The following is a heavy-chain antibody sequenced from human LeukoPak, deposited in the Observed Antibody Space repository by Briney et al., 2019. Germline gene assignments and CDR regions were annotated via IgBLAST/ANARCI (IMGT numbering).Heavy chain of an antibody. CDR2: IYYSGST. J-gene: IGHJ4*02. Sequence: SETLSLTCTVSGGSISSYYWSWIRQPPGKGLEWIGYIYYSGSTNYNPSLKSRVTISVDTSRNQFSLKLSSVTAADTAVYYCARSSGSYYYWGQGTLVTVSS. CDR1: GGSISSYY. V-gene: IGHV4-59*01. CDR3: ARSSGSYYY. D-gene: IGHD3-10*01.